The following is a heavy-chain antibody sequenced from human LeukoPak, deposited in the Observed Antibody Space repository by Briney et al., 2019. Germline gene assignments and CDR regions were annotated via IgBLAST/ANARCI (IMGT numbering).Heavy chain of an antibody. V-gene: IGHV4-4*02. CDR1: GGSISSNMW. CDR3: ARDSSIVGTTGAFDI. J-gene: IGHJ3*02. Sequence: SETLSLTCSISGGSISSNMWWSWVRQTPGKGLDWIGEIYHSGCTNHNPPLKSRVTLLMDQSKNQFYLKLSSVPAAETAVYYCARDSSIVGTTGAFDIWGQGTMVIVSS. CDR2: IYHSGCT. D-gene: IGHD1-26*01.